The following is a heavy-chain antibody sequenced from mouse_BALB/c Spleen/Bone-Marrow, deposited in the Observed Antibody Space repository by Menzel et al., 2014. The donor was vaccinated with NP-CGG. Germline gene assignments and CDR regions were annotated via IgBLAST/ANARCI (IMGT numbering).Heavy chain of an antibody. D-gene: IGHD2-1*01. Sequence: QVQLQQSGAELVRPGASVKLSCKASSYTFTNYWINWVKQRPGQGLEWIGNIYPSDSYTTYNQNFKDKATLTVDKSSSTAYMQLSSPTSEDSAVYYCTGYGNYFDYWGQGTTLTVSS. CDR3: TGYGNYFDY. CDR1: SYTFTNYW. J-gene: IGHJ2*01. V-gene: IGHV1-69*02. CDR2: IYPSDSYT.